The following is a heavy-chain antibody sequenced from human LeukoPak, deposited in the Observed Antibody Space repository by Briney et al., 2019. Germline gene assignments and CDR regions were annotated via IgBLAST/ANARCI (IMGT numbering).Heavy chain of an antibody. D-gene: IGHD3-16*02. CDR3: ARDLYDYVWGSYRSQPYFDY. CDR2: ISSSSSYI. Sequence: GGSLRLSCAASGFTFSSYSMNWVRQAPGKGLEWVSSISSSSSYIYYADSVKGRFTISRDNAKNSLYLQMNSLRAEDTAVYYCARDLYDYVWGSYRSQPYFDYWGQGTLVTVSS. V-gene: IGHV3-21*01. J-gene: IGHJ4*02. CDR1: GFTFSSYS.